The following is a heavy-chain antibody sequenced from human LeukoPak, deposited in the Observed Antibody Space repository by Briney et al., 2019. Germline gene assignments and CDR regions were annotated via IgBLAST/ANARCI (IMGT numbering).Heavy chain of an antibody. V-gene: IGHV4-59*12. CDR2: IYYSGST. CDR3: ARAPSQTPFDY. CDR1: GGSISSYY. Sequence: SETLSLTCTVSGGSISSYYWSWIRQPPGKGLEWIGYIYYSGSTNYNPSLKSRVTISVDTSKNQFSLKLSSVTAADTAVYYCARAPSQTPFDYWGQGTLVTVSS. J-gene: IGHJ4*02.